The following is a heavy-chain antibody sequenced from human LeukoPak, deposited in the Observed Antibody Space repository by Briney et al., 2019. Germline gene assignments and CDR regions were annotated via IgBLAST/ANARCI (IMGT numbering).Heavy chain of an antibody. D-gene: IGHD2-15*01. J-gene: IGHJ4*02. CDR3: ARDKMKAYCSGGSYYSSPFGY. Sequence: GGSLRLSCAASGFTFSSYGMHWVRQAPGKGLEWVAVIWYDGSNKYYADSVKGRFTISRDNSKNTLYLQMNSLRAEDTAVYYCARDKMKAYCSGGSYYSSPFGYWGQGTLVTVSS. V-gene: IGHV3-33*01. CDR2: IWYDGSNK. CDR1: GFTFSSYG.